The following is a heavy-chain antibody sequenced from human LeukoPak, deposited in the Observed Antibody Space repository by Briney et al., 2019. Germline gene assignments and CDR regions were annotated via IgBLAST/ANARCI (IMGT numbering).Heavy chain of an antibody. Sequence: GASVKVSCKASGYIRTGYYMHWVRQAPGQGLEWMGWINPNSGDTKYEQKFQGRVTMTRDTSFTTAYMELNRLTSDDTAVYYCVSERYYSSWYFANWLQGTLVTVSS. CDR1: GYIRTGYY. CDR2: INPNSGDT. D-gene: IGHD6-13*01. CDR3: VSERYYSSWYFAN. V-gene: IGHV1-2*02. J-gene: IGHJ4*02.